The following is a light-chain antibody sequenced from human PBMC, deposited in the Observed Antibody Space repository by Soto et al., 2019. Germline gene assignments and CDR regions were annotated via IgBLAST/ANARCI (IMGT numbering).Light chain of an antibody. V-gene: IGKV2-30*01. Sequence: DVVMTQSPLSLPVTLGQPASISCRSSQSLAYSDGNTYLNWFQQRPGQSPRRLIYKVSNRDSGGPDRFSGSGSDTDFTLKISRVEAEDVGVYYCMQGTHWPPYTFGQGTKLEIK. J-gene: IGKJ2*01. CDR1: QSLAYSDGNTY. CDR2: KVS. CDR3: MQGTHWPPYT.